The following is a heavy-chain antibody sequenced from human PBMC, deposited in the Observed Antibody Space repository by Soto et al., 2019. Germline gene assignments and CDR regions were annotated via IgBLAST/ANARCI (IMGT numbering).Heavy chain of an antibody. CDR3: SRPQRYYYGMDV. Sequence: EVQLVESGGGLVQPGGSLRLSCAASGFTFSSYSMNWVRQAPGKGLEWVSYISSSSSTIYYADSVKGRFTISRDKAKNSLYLQMNSLRDEVTAVYYCSRPQRYYYGMDVWGQGNTVAVSS. CDR2: ISSSSSTI. J-gene: IGHJ6*02. V-gene: IGHV3-48*02. CDR1: GFTFSSYS.